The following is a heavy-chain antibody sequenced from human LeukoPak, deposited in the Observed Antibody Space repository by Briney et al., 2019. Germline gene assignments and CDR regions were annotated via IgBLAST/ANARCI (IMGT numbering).Heavy chain of an antibody. Sequence: GGSLRLSCAASGFIFSTYAMSWVRQAPGRGLEWVSSISDNGAGTYYADAVKGRFTISRDNSKNTLYLQMNSLRPEDTALYYCAKGSDFDRLPLFDYWGQGTLVTVSS. CDR3: AKGSDFDRLPLFDY. V-gene: IGHV3-23*01. D-gene: IGHD3-9*01. J-gene: IGHJ4*02. CDR1: GFIFSTYA. CDR2: ISDNGAGT.